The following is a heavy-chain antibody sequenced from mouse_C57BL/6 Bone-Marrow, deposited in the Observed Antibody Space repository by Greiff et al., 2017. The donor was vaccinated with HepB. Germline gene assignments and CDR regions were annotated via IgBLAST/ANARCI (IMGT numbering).Heavy chain of an antibody. CDR3: ARRGLGYGNPDWYFDV. V-gene: IGHV1-54*01. CDR2: INPGSGGT. CDR1: GYAFTNYL. Sequence: VQLQQSGAELVRPGTSVKVSCKASGYAFTNYLIEWVKQRPGQGLEWIGVINPGSGGTNYNEKFKGKATLTADKSSSTAYMQLSSLTSEDSAVYFCARRGLGYGNPDWYFDVWGTGTTVTVSS. D-gene: IGHD1-1*01. J-gene: IGHJ1*03.